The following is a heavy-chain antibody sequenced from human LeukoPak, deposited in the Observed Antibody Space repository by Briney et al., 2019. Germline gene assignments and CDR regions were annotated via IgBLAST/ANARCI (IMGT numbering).Heavy chain of an antibody. V-gene: IGHV3-43*01. D-gene: IGHD6-13*01. Sequence: PGGSLRLSCEASGFAFDDYTIHWVRQAPGKGLEWVSLITWNSGSTYYADSVKGRFTISRDNNKNSLHLQLNSLRAEDTAVYYCAKGSGSSWYPVDYWGQGTLVTVSS. CDR3: AKGSGSSWYPVDY. J-gene: IGHJ4*02. CDR2: ITWNSGST. CDR1: GFAFDDYT.